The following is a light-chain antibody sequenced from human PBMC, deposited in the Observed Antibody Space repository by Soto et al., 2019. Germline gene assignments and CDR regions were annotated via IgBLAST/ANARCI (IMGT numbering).Light chain of an antibody. CDR1: SSDVFGYNY. CDR2: EVS. Sequence: QSVLTQPPSASGSPGQSVTISCTGTSSDVFGYNYVSWYQHHPGKAPKLMIYEVSKRPSGVPDRFSGSKSGNMASLTVSGLQAEDEADYYCSSYAGSNIYYVFGTGTKVTVL. CDR3: SSYAGSNIYYV. V-gene: IGLV2-8*01. J-gene: IGLJ1*01.